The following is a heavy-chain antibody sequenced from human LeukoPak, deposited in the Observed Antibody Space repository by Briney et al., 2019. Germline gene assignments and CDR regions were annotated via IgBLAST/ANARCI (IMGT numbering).Heavy chain of an antibody. Sequence: SETLSLTCTVSGGSLSSYYWSWIRQPAGKGLEGIGRIYTGGSTNYNPSLKSRVTMSVDTTKNQFSRKLSSITAADTAVYYCTRDSAGFYWFDPWGQGTLVTVSS. V-gene: IGHV4-4*07. CDR3: TRDSAGFYWFDP. J-gene: IGHJ5*02. CDR1: GGSLSSYY. D-gene: IGHD6-13*01. CDR2: IYTGGST.